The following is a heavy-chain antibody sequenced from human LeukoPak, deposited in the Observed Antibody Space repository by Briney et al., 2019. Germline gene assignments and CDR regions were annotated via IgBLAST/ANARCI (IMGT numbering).Heavy chain of an antibody. D-gene: IGHD3-22*01. CDR1: GYSISSGDN. J-gene: IGHJ4*02. CDR3: ARVADGSGRGDYFDY. V-gene: IGHV4-38-2*02. CDR2: MYHSGST. Sequence: PSETLSLTCTVSGYSISSGDNWGLIRQPPGKGLEWIASMYHSGSTYYSPSLKSRVTISVDTSKNQFSLKLSSVTAADTAVYYCARVADGSGRGDYFDYWGQGTLVTVSS.